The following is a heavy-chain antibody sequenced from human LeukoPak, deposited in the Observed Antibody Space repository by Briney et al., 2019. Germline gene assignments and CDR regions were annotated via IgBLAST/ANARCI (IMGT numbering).Heavy chain of an antibody. V-gene: IGHV3-30*02. Sequence: RGSLRLSCAASGFTFSSYGMHWVRQAPGKGLEWVAFIRYDGSNKYYADSVKGRFTISRDNSKNTLYLQMNSLRAEDTAVYYCARAQDYHPTPMTTVTDYWGQGTLVTVSS. CDR2: IRYDGSNK. D-gene: IGHD4-11*01. CDR3: ARAQDYHPTPMTTVTDY. J-gene: IGHJ4*02. CDR1: GFTFSSYG.